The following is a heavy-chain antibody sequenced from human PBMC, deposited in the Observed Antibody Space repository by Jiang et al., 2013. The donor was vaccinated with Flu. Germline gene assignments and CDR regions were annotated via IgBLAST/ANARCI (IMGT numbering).Heavy chain of an antibody. V-gene: IGHV3-9*01. Sequence: QLVESGGNWVQPGRSLRLSCAASGFTFDEYAMHWVRQAPGKGLEWVSGILWNSASIGQADSVRGRFTVSRDNAKNSLYLQMNSLRAEDTAVYYCARDQSTTPYYYGMDVWGQGTTVTVSS. D-gene: IGHD4-17*01. CDR1: GFTFDEYA. CDR3: ARDQSTTPYYYGMDV. CDR2: ILWNSASI. J-gene: IGHJ6*02.